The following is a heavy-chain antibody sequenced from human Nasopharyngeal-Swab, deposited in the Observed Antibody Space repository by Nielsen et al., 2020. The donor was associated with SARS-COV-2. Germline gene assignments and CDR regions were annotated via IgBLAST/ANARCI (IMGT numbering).Heavy chain of an antibody. CDR2: ISGSGGST. CDR1: GFTFSSYA. D-gene: IGHD1-1*01. V-gene: IGHV3-23*01. CDR3: AKDRMSGTNWFDP. J-gene: IGHJ5*02. Sequence: GESLKISCAASGFTFSSYAMSWVRQAPGKGLEWVSAISGSGGSTYYADSVKGRFTISRDNSKNSLYLQMNSLRTEDTALYYCAKDRMSGTNWFDPWGQGTLVTVSS.